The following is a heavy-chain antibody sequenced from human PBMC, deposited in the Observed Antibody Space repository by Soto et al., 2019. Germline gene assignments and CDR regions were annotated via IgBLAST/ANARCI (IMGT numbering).Heavy chain of an antibody. Sequence: GGSLRLSCAASGFTFSSYCMHWVRQAPGKGLEWVAVIWYDGSNKYYADSVKGRFTISRDNSKNTLYLQMNSLRAEDTAVYYCAGESGSYYYYYGMDVWGQGTTVTVSS. CDR3: AGESGSYYYYYGMDV. CDR2: IWYDGSNK. V-gene: IGHV3-33*01. J-gene: IGHJ6*02. CDR1: GFTFSSYC. D-gene: IGHD1-26*01.